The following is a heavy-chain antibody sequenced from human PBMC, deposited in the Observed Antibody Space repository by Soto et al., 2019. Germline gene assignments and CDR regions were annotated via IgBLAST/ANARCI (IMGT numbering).Heavy chain of an antibody. D-gene: IGHD6-6*01. V-gene: IGHV4-39*01. Sequence: SETLSLTCTVSGDSISSSSYYWGWIRQPPGKGLEWIGSIYYSGSTYYNPSLKSRVTISVDTSKNQFSLKLSSVTAADTAVYYCATTGIAARPGYYYYYYGMDVWGQGTTVTVSS. CDR1: GDSISSSSYY. J-gene: IGHJ6*02. CDR2: IYYSGST. CDR3: ATTGIAARPGYYYYYYGMDV.